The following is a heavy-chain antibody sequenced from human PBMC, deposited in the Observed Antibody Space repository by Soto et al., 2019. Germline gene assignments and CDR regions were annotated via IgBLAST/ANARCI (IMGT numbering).Heavy chain of an antibody. V-gene: IGHV3-23*01. CDR3: AKGKISTTTYTSFDS. D-gene: IGHD1-26*01. Sequence: GGSLRLSCAASGLTFSGYAMAWVRQAPGKGLEWVSSISGDGAITYYADSVKGRFTISRDNFKSSLYLQMSSLRAEDTAVYYCAKGKISTTTYTSFDSWGQGTLVTVSS. CDR2: ISGDGAIT. J-gene: IGHJ5*01. CDR1: GLTFSGYA.